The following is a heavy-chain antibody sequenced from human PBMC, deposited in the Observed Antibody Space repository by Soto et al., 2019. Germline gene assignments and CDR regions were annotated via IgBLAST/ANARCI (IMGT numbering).Heavy chain of an antibody. Sequence: QVELVESGGGVVQPAGSLRASWVGSGLTFSNYGVDWVRHAPGMGLECVASMWYDGSNKNYADSVKCRFPISRDNAKNTVYLPVNNRRVADTAVYYWARRENEYSSLWDYWCQGTVLAVSS. CDR2: MWYDGSNK. CDR1: GLTFSNYG. CDR3: ARRENEYSSLWDY. D-gene: IGHD6-6*01. J-gene: IGHJ4*02. V-gene: IGHV3-33*01.